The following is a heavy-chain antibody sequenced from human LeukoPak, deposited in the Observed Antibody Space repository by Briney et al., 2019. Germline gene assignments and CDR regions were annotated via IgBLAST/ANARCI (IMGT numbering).Heavy chain of an antibody. D-gene: IGHD1-26*01. CDR3: ARQAAGAPGY. CDR2: IYYSGST. Sequence: SETLSLTCTVSGGSISSSSHYWGWIRQPPGKGLEWIGSIYYSGSTYYNPSLKSRVTISVDTSKNQFSLKLSSVTAADTAVYYCARQAAGAPGYWGQGTLVTVSS. CDR1: GGSISSSSHY. V-gene: IGHV4-39*01. J-gene: IGHJ4*02.